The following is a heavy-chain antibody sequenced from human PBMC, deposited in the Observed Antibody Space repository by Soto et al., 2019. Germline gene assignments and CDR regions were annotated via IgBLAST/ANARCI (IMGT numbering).Heavy chain of an antibody. J-gene: IGHJ1*01. V-gene: IGHV5-51*01. D-gene: IGHD5-18*01. Sequence: EVLLVQSGPEMKKPGESLKISCESSVYTFANYWIGWVRQVPGKGLEWVAIIYPSDSRTIYSPSFQGQVTISADKSISTAYLQWTSLKASDTAIYYCSKFKYSTSVRYLQHWGQGTPVIVSS. CDR2: IYPSDSRT. CDR3: SKFKYSTSVRYLQH. CDR1: VYTFANYW.